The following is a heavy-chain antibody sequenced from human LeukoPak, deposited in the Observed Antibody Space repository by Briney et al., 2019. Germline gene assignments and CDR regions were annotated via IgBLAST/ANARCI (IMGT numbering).Heavy chain of an antibody. Sequence: GASVKVSCKASGYTFTSYAMHWVRQAPGQRLEWMGWSNAGNGNTKYSQEFQGRVTITRDTSASTVYMELSSLRSEDTAVYYCARVGYCSGGSCYYNWFDPWGQGTLVTVSS. D-gene: IGHD2-15*01. CDR3: ARVGYCSGGSCYYNWFDP. J-gene: IGHJ5*02. CDR2: SNAGNGNT. V-gene: IGHV1-3*02. CDR1: GYTFTSYA.